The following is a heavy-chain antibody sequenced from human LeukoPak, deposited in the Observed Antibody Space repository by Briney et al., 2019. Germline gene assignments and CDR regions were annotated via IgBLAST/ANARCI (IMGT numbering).Heavy chain of an antibody. V-gene: IGHV3-74*03. J-gene: IGHJ4*02. CDR2: INTDGSST. D-gene: IGHD3-16*01. Sequence: PGGSLRLSCAASGFTFGGYWMHWVRQAPGKGPVWVARINTDGSSTAYAHSVKGRFTISRDNVKNTLYVQMNSLRADDTAFYYCAGDNGGAFDYWGLGTLVTVSS. CDR1: GFTFGGYW. CDR3: AGDNGGAFDY.